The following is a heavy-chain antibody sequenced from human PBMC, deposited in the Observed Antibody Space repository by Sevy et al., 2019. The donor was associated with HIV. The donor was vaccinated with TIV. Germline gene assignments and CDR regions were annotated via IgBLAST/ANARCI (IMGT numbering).Heavy chain of an antibody. Sequence: GGSLRLSCEASGFAFRDSAIHWVRQSPGKGLEWVALISHGGSYEYYVDSVKGRFTVSSDRSKNILYLQMDSLRAEDTAVYYCARMVSGGLRWELIKENAFDIWGQGTAVTV. J-gene: IGHJ3*02. V-gene: IGHV3-30-3*01. D-gene: IGHD4-17*01. CDR1: GFAFRDSA. CDR2: ISHGGSYE. CDR3: ARMVSGGLRWELIKENAFDI.